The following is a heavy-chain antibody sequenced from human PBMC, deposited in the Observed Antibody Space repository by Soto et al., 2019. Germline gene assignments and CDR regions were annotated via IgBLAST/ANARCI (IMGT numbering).Heavy chain of an antibody. CDR1: GGTFSSYA. V-gene: IGHV1-69*01. Sequence: QVQLVQSGAEVKKPGPSVKVSCKASGGTFSSYAISWVRQAPGQGLEWMGGIIPIFGTANYAQKFQGRVTISADEATSTAYMELSSLRSEYTAVYYCAREVRHYDRSGYYSPRGAFDLWGQGTMVTVSS. J-gene: IGHJ3*01. CDR2: IIPIFGTA. D-gene: IGHD3-22*01. CDR3: AREVRHYDRSGYYSPRGAFDL.